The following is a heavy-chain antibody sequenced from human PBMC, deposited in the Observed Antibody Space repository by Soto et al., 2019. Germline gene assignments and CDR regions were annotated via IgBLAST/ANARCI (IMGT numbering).Heavy chain of an antibody. CDR1: GGTFSSYA. CDR2: IIPIFGTA. V-gene: IGHV1-69*01. Sequence: QVPLVQSGAEVKKPGSSVKVSCKASGGTFSSYAISWVRQAPGQGLEWMGGIIPIFGTANYAQKFQGRVTITADESTSTAYMELSSLRSEDTAVYYCARVGASSGWSEVGGFDYWGQGTLVTVSS. D-gene: IGHD6-19*01. CDR3: ARVGASSGWSEVGGFDY. J-gene: IGHJ4*02.